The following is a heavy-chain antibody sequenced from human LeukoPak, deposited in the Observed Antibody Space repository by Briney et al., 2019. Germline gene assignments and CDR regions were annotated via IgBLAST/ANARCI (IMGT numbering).Heavy chain of an antibody. J-gene: IGHJ4*02. CDR2: IRGYNGNT. Sequence: GASVKVSCKASGYTFTSYGISWVRQAPGQGLEWMGWIRGYNGNTNYVQKFQGRVTMTRNTSISTAYMELSSLRSEDAAVYYCARVTGDLGFDYWGQGTLVTVSS. CDR1: GYTFTSYG. CDR3: ARVTGDLGFDY. D-gene: IGHD7-27*01. V-gene: IGHV1-18*01.